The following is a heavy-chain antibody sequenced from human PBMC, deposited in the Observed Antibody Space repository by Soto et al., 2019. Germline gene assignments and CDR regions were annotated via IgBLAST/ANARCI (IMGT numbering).Heavy chain of an antibody. D-gene: IGHD4-17*01. CDR1: GFTFSSYA. J-gene: IGHJ4*02. V-gene: IGHV3-23*01. CDR2: ISGSGGST. Sequence: EVQMLESGGGLMQPGGSLRLSCAASGFTFSSYAMTWVRQAPGKGLEWVSAISGSGGSTYYADSVKGRFTISRDNSKNTLYLQMNSLRAEDTAVYYCAKDDGDQTPDDYWGQGTLVTVSS. CDR3: AKDDGDQTPDDY.